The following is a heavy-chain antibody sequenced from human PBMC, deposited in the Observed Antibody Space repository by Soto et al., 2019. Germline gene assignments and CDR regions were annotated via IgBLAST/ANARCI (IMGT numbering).Heavy chain of an antibody. V-gene: IGHV4-59*01. CDR3: ARDGDGRMTTNPYYYNGMDV. D-gene: IGHD4-4*01. CDR2: VFYTGRA. CDR1: GGSLGSYY. J-gene: IGHJ6*02. Sequence: FPTCTVSGGSLGSYYWSWVRQPPGEGLEWIGYVFYTGRANYNASLKSRVSISLDTSNYQFSLKLSSVTAADTAVYYCARDGDGRMTTNPYYYNGMDVWGPGTTVTVSS.